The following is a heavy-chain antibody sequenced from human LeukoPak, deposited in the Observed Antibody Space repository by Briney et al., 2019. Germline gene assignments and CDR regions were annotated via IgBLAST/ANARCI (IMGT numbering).Heavy chain of an antibody. Sequence: GGSLRLSCAASGFTFSSYSMNWVRQAPGKGLEWVSSISNSSSYIYYADSVKGRFTISRDNAKNSLYLQMNSLRAEDTAVYYCARGVSLPYDFWEKSWFDPWGQGTLVTVSS. CDR1: GFTFSSYS. V-gene: IGHV3-21*01. J-gene: IGHJ5*02. CDR2: ISNSSSYI. CDR3: ARGVSLPYDFWEKSWFDP. D-gene: IGHD3-3*01.